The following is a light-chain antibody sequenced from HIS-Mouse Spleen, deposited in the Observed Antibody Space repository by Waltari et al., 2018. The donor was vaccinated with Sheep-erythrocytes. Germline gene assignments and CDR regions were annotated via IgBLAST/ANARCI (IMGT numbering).Light chain of an antibody. CDR3: CSYAGSYNHV. CDR1: SSDVGGYNY. J-gene: IGLJ1*01. CDR2: DVS. Sequence: QSALTQPRSVSGSPGQSVTIPCPGPSSDVGGYNYVSWYQQHPGKAPKLTLYDVSKRPSGVPDRFSGSKSGNTASLTISGLQAEDEADYYCCSYAGSYNHVFATGTKVTVL. V-gene: IGLV2-11*01.